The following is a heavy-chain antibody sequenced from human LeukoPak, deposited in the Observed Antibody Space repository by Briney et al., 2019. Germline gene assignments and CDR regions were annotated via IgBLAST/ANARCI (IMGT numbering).Heavy chain of an antibody. CDR3: AKRITEAAGIYFDS. J-gene: IGHJ4*02. V-gene: IGHV3-23*01. Sequence: GGSLRLSCAASGFSISSFAMTWVRQAPGKGLEWVSTIYGGGTNTFYADSVKGRFTISRDDSKNMQFLEMDSLRPEDTAVYFCAKRITEAAGIYFDSWGQGTLVTVSS. CDR1: GFSISSFA. CDR2: IYGGGTNT. D-gene: IGHD6-19*01.